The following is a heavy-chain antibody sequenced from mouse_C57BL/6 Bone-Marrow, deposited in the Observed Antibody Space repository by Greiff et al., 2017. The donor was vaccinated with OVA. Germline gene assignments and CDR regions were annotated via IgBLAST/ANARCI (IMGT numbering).Heavy chain of an antibody. D-gene: IGHD4-1*01. V-gene: IGHV5-4*03. CDR3: ARPWEYYAMDY. Sequence: EVNLVESGGGLVKPGGSLKLSCAASGFTFSSYAMSWVRQTPEKRLEWVATISDGGSYTYYPDNVKGRFTISRDNAKNNLYLQMSHLKSEDTAMYYCARPWEYYAMDYWGQGTSVTVSS. J-gene: IGHJ4*01. CDR1: GFTFSSYA. CDR2: ISDGGSYT.